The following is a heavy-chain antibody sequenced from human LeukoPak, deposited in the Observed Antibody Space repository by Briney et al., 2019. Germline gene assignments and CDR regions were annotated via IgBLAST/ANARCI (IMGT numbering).Heavy chain of an antibody. CDR2: ITPYNGYT. D-gene: IGHD1-26*01. CDR3: ATIPWELLRSGLKY. Sequence: GASVKVSCKASGYTFTNHGIHWVRQAPGQGFEWMGWITPYNGYTNYALKFQGRVTMTEDTSTDTAYMELSSLRSEDTAVYYCATIPWELLRSGLKYWGQGTLVTVSS. V-gene: IGHV1-18*01. J-gene: IGHJ4*02. CDR1: GYTFTNHG.